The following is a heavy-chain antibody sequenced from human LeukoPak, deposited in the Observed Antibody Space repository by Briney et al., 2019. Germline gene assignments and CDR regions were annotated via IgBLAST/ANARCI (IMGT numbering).Heavy chain of an antibody. J-gene: IGHJ4*02. CDR3: ARVTFGGVIVFDY. CDR1: GFTFSSYS. CDR2: ISSSSSYI. V-gene: IGHV3-21*01. D-gene: IGHD3-16*02. Sequence: PGGSLRLSCAASGFTFSSYSMNWVRPAPGKGLEWVSSISSSSSYIYYADSVKGRFTISRDNAKNSLYLQMNSLRAEDMAVYYCARVTFGGVIVFDYWGQGTLVTVSS.